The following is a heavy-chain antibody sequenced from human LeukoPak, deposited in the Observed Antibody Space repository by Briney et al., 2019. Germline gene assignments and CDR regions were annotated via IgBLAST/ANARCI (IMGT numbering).Heavy chain of an antibody. Sequence: GGSLRLSCAASGFTFSDYYMSWIRQAPGKGLEWVANIKQDGSEKYYVDSVKGRFTISRDNAKNSLYLQMNSLRAEDTAVYYCARRYDYVWGSYRNHYYYYYMDVWGKGTTVTVSS. V-gene: IGHV3-7*01. CDR3: ARRYDYVWGSYRNHYYYYYMDV. D-gene: IGHD3-16*02. CDR1: GFTFSDYY. CDR2: IKQDGSEK. J-gene: IGHJ6*03.